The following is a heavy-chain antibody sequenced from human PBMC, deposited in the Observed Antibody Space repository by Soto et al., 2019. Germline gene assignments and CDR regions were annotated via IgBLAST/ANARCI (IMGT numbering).Heavy chain of an antibody. CDR3: ARGRKSAFDY. CDR2: TYYASKWNN. Sequence: QVQLQQSGPGLMKPSQTLSLTCAISGDSVSSNGVAWNWIRQSPSRGLEWLGGTYYASKWNNNYSTSVKSRITINPDASKNQFSLQLHFVTPEDTAVYYCARGRKSAFDYWGQGTLVTVSS. J-gene: IGHJ4*02. V-gene: IGHV6-1*01. CDR1: GDSVSSNGVA.